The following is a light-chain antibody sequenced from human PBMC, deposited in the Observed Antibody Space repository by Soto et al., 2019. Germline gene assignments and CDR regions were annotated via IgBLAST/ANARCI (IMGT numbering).Light chain of an antibody. J-gene: IGLJ2*01. CDR2: DVS. V-gene: IGLV2-14*01. CDR3: SAYTTSSHVV. CDR1: SNDIGAYNY. Sequence: QSALTQPASVSGSPGQSITISCTGTSNDIGAYNYVSWYQQHPAKAPKLLIYDVSDRPSGVSDRFSGSKSGNMASLTISGLHAEDEADYYCSAYTTSSHVVFGGGTKLTVL.